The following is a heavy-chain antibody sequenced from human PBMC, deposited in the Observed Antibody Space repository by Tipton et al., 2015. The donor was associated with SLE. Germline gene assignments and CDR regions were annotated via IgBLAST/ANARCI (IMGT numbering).Heavy chain of an antibody. CDR3: ARGVAAAGWGRPGIAVAAKIYFDY. CDR1: GGSISSSSYY. Sequence: TLSLTCTVSGGSISSSSYYWGWIRQPPGKGLEWIGSIYYSGSTYYNPSLKSRVTISVDTSKNQFSLKLSSVTAADTAVYYCARGVAAAGWGRPGIAVAAKIYFDYWGQGTLVTVSS. V-gene: IGHV4-39*07. J-gene: IGHJ4*02. CDR2: IYYSGST. D-gene: IGHD6-19*01.